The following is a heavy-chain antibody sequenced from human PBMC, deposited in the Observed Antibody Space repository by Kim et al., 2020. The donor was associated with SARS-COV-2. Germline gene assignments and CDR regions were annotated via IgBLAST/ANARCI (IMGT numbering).Heavy chain of an antibody. CDR1: GFTFSDYY. J-gene: IGHJ6*02. Sequence: GGSLRLSCAASGFTFSDYYMSWIRQAPGKGLEWVSYISSSGSTIYYADSVKGRFTISRDNAKNSLYLQMNSLRAEDTAVYYCARDTIAAAGRHYYYGMDVWGQGTTVTVSS. CDR2: ISSSGSTI. D-gene: IGHD6-13*01. CDR3: ARDTIAAAGRHYYYGMDV. V-gene: IGHV3-11*01.